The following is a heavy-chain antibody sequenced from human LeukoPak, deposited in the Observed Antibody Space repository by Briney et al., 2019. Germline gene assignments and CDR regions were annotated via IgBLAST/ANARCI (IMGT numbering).Heavy chain of an antibody. Sequence: GGSLRLSCAASGFTVSSNYMSWVRQAPGKGLEWVSVIYSGGSTYYADSVKGRFTISRDDSKNTLYLQMNSLKTEDTAVYYCTYYLWGSWGQGTLVTVSS. V-gene: IGHV3-66*01. CDR3: TYYLWGS. CDR1: GFTVSSNY. CDR2: IYSGGST. J-gene: IGHJ5*02. D-gene: IGHD3-16*01.